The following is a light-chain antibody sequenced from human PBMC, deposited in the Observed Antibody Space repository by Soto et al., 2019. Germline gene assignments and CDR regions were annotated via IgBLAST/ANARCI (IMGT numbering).Light chain of an antibody. CDR1: QSISSY. Sequence: IQVTQSQSSLSASVGDRVTITCRASQSISSYLNWYQQKPGKAPKLLIYAASSLQSGVPSRFSGSGSGTDFTLTISSLQPEDFATYYCQQSYSTPWTFGQGTKVDIK. CDR2: AAS. V-gene: IGKV1-39*01. J-gene: IGKJ1*01. CDR3: QQSYSTPWT.